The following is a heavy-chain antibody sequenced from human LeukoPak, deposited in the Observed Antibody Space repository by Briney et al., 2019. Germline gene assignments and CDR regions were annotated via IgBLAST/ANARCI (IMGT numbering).Heavy chain of an antibody. CDR1: GFTFSSYA. CDR3: AKGRYILS. D-gene: IGHD1-1*01. V-gene: IGHV3-23*01. Sequence: PGGSLRLSCVASGFTFSSYAMSWVRQAPGKGLHWVSDVSGSGGGTYYADSVKGRFTISRDNSKNTLYLQMNSLRAEDTAVYYCAKGRYILSWGQGTLVTVSS. CDR2: VSGSGGGT. J-gene: IGHJ5*02.